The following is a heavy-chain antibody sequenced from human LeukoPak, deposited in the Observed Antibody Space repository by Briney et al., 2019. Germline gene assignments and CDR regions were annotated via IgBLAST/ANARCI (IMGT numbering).Heavy chain of an antibody. CDR2: ISDSGDIT. Sequence: GGSLRLSCAASGFTFSSYAMSWVRQAPGKGLEWVSGISDSGDITYYADSVKGRFTISRDNSKNTLYLQMNRLRVEDTAVYFCAKDRRGGSYYAATLDIWGPGTMVTVSS. D-gene: IGHD1-26*01. J-gene: IGHJ3*02. V-gene: IGHV3-23*01. CDR1: GFTFSSYA. CDR3: AKDRRGGSYYAATLDI.